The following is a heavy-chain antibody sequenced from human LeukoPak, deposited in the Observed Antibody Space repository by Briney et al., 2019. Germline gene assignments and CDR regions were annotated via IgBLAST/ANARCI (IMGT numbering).Heavy chain of an antibody. CDR2: ISAYNGNT. CDR1: GYTFTSYG. J-gene: IGHJ5*02. Sequence: ASVKVSCKASGYTFTSYGISWVRQAPGQGLAWMGWISAYNGNTNYAQKLQGRVTMTTDTSTSTAYMELRSLRSDDTAVYYCARVRGKLDYDILTGPNWFDPWGQGTLVTVSS. CDR3: ARVRGKLDYDILTGPNWFDP. V-gene: IGHV1-18*04. D-gene: IGHD3-9*01.